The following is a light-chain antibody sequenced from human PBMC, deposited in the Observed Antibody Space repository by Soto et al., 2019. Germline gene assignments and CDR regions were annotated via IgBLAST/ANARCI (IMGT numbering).Light chain of an antibody. CDR1: QSVSSN. V-gene: IGKV3-15*01. CDR3: QQYGSSGT. Sequence: EIVMTQSPATLSVSPGERATLSCRASQSVSSNLAWYQQKPGQAPRLLIYGASTTATGIPARFSGSGSGTDFTLTISRLEPEDFAVYYCQQYGSSGTFGQGTKVDIK. CDR2: GAS. J-gene: IGKJ1*01.